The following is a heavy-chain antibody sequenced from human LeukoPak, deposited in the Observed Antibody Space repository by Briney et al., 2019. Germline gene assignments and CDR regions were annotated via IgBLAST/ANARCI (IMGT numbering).Heavy chain of an antibody. J-gene: IGHJ6*02. CDR2: IHHRGST. Sequence: SQSLSLTCALDGRSFGAYCCSCIRQPAGRVRGWSGEIHHRGSTKYNSSLKSRVTISVDTSKNQFSLKLSSVTAADTAVYYCARGRIQLWLSGTYYYYGMDVWGQGTTVTVSS. CDR3: ARGRIQLWLSGTYYYYGMDV. D-gene: IGHD5-18*01. CDR1: GRSFGAYC. V-gene: IGHV4-34*01.